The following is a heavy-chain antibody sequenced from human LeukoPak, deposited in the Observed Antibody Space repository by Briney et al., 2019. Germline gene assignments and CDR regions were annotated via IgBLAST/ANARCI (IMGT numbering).Heavy chain of an antibody. Sequence: GGSLRLSCAASRFTFSNYWMSWVRQAPGKGLEWVANIKQDGGEKNYVDSVKGRFTISRDNAKNSLYLQMNGLRVEDTAVYYCARDHLREGATGASEIWGQGTMVTVSS. J-gene: IGHJ3*02. CDR3: ARDHLREGATGASEI. CDR2: IKQDGGEK. D-gene: IGHD1-26*01. CDR1: RFTFSNYW. V-gene: IGHV3-7*05.